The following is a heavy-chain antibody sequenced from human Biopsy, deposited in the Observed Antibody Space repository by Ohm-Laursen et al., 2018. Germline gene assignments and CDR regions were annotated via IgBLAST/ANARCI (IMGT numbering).Heavy chain of an antibody. CDR1: GGSISSNY. J-gene: IGHJ3*01. V-gene: IGHV4-59*12. CDR2: INDNGNT. D-gene: IGHD3-22*01. Sequence: SVTLSLTCNVSGGSISSNYWSWIRQPPGKGLEWIGYINDNGNTNYNPSLKSRVTISVDTSMNQFSLKLKSVTAADTALYFCARHFYDKFGPTPFDAFDLWGQGTLVTVSA. CDR3: ARHFYDKFGPTPFDAFDL.